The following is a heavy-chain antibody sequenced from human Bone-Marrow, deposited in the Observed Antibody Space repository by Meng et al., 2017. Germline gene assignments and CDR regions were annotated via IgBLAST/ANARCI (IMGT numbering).Heavy chain of an antibody. D-gene: IGHD4-11*01. V-gene: IGHV4-31*03. Sequence: SETLSLTCTVSGGSISSGYFWSWIRQHPGKGLEWIGYNYNIGGTHYSPSLKSRATISVDTSQNNLSLKLSSVTAADSAVYYCARGPTTMAHDFDYWGQGTLVTVSS. CDR3: ARGPTTMAHDFDY. J-gene: IGHJ4*02. CDR2: NYNIGGT. CDR1: GGSISSGYF.